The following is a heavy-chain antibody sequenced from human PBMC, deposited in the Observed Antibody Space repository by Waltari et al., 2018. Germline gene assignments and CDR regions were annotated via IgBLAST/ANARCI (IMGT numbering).Heavy chain of an antibody. CDR2: IKSKIHGGTT. CDR1: GFTFSDPW. J-gene: IGHJ6*02. CDR3: IAGLLASGGMDV. Sequence: EVQLVESGGGLVKTGGSLRLSCAASGFTFSDPWMNWVRQAPGKGLEWVGRIKSKIHGGTTDFAAPVKGRFTISRDDSKNTLYLQMNSLKIEDTAVYYCIAGLLASGGMDVLGQGTTVTVSS. D-gene: IGHD3-3*01. V-gene: IGHV3-15*01.